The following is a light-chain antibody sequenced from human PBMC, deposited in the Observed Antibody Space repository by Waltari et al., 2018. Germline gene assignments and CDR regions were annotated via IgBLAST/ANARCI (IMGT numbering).Light chain of an antibody. V-gene: IGKV1-39*01. CDR1: QNIDNY. CDR2: AAS. CDR3: QQSYSNSLT. J-gene: IGKJ4*01. Sequence: DFQITQFPSSPSASVRDRVPITCRASQNIDNYLNWYQQKPGKAPKLLIYAASTLQSGVPSRFSGSGSGTEFTLTISSLQPEDFANYYCQQSYSNSLTFGGGTRVEIK.